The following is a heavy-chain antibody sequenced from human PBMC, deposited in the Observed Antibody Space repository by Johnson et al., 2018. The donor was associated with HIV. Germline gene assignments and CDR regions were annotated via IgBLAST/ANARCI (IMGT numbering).Heavy chain of an antibody. D-gene: IGHD3-22*01. CDR2: INGDGSRT. Sequence: VQVVESGGGLVQPGGSLRLSCAASGLTFSSYAMTWVRQAPGKGREWVSRINGDGSRTTYADSGKGRFTISRDNSKNTLYLQINSLGAEDTAVCYCARVRVLIAFDIWGQGTMVTVSS. V-gene: IGHV3-23*04. J-gene: IGHJ3*02. CDR1: GLTFSSYA. CDR3: ARVRVLIAFDI.